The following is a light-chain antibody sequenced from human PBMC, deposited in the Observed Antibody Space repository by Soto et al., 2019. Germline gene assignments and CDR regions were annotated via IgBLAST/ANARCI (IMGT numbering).Light chain of an antibody. CDR3: SSYVGTNSYV. J-gene: IGLJ1*01. CDR1: SSDVGGYNY. Sequence: QSALTQPPSASGSPGQSVTISCTGTSSDVGGYNYVSWYQQHPGKAPKLIIYEVYKRPSGVPDRFSGSKSGNTVALTVSGLQAEDEADYYCSSYVGTNSYVFGTGTKLTVL. CDR2: EVY. V-gene: IGLV2-8*01.